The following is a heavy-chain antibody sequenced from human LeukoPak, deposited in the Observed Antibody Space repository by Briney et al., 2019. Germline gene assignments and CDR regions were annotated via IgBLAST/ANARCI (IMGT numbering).Heavy chain of an antibody. D-gene: IGHD3-10*01. Sequence: ASVKVSCKVSGYTLTELSMHWVRQAPGKGLEWMGGFDPEDGETVYAQKFQGRVTMTEDTSTDTAYMELSSLRSEDTAVYYCATGVLLWFRELFYWGQGTLVTVSS. CDR1: GYTLTELS. CDR3: ATGVLLWFRELFY. V-gene: IGHV1-24*01. CDR2: FDPEDGET. J-gene: IGHJ4*02.